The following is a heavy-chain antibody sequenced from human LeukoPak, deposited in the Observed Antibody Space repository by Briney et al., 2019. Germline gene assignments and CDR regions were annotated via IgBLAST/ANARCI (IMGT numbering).Heavy chain of an antibody. CDR1: GGTFSSYA. D-gene: IGHD3-3*01. CDR3: ASRPNFWSGYTNWFDP. J-gene: IGHJ5*02. Sequence: SVKVSCXASGGTFSSYAISWVRQAPGQGLEWMGGIIPIFGTANYAQKFQGRVTITADESTSTAYMELSSLRSEDTAVYYCASRPNFWSGYTNWFDPWGQGTLVTVSS. CDR2: IIPIFGTA. V-gene: IGHV1-69*13.